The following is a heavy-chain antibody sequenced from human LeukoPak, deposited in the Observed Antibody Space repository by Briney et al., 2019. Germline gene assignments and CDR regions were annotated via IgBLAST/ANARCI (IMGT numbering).Heavy chain of an antibody. J-gene: IGHJ3*02. Sequence: ASVKVSCKASGYTFTNYYIHWVRQAPGQGLEWMGIINPSGGSTNFAQKFQGRVTMTTDTSTITVYMELSSLRSEDTAVYYCAKDIFRFKALVALDSWGQGTMVTVSS. CDR3: AKDIFRFKALVALDS. V-gene: IGHV1-46*01. CDR1: GYTFTNYY. D-gene: IGHD3-9*01. CDR2: INPSGGST.